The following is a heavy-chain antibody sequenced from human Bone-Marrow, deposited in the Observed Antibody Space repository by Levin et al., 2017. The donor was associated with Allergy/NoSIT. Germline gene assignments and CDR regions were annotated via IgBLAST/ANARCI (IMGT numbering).Heavy chain of an antibody. CDR2: IYTSGST. J-gene: IGHJ6*02. CDR3: ARVGPINYYYYGMDV. V-gene: IGHV4-4*07. CDR1: GGSISSYY. Sequence: SQTLSLTCTVSGGSISSYYWSWIRQPAGKGLEWIGRIYTSGSTNYNPSLKSRVTMSVDTSKNQFSLKLSSVTAADTAVYYCARVGPINYYYYGMDVWGQGTTVTVSS. D-gene: IGHD3-9*01.